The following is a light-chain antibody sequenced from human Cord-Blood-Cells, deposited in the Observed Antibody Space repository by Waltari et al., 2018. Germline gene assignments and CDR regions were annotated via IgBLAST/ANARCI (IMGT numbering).Light chain of an antibody. CDR1: QSISSY. J-gene: IGKJ1*01. CDR2: AAS. Sequence: DIQMTQPPSSLSAFVGNRVTITCRASQSISSYLTWYQQKPGKAPKLLIYAASSLQSGVPSRFSGSGSGTDFTLTISSLQPEDFATYYCQQSYSTPWTFGQGTKVEIK. CDR3: QQSYSTPWT. V-gene: IGKV1-39*01.